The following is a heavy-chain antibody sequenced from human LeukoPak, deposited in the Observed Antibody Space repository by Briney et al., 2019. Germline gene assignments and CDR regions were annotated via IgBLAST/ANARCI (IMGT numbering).Heavy chain of an antibody. CDR2: IYHSGST. J-gene: IGHJ4*02. V-gene: IGHV4-30-2*01. D-gene: IGHD1-26*01. CDR3: AARLDSYSGSYNY. CDR1: GGSISSGGYS. Sequence: SQTLSLTCAVSGGSISSGGYSWSWIRQPPGKGLEWIGYIYHSGSTYYNPSLKSRVTMSVDRSKNQFSLKLSSVTAADTAVYYCAARLDSYSGSYNYWGQGTLVTVSS.